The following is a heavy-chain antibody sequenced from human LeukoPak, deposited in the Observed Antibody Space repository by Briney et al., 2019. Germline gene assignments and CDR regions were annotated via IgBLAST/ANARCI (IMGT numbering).Heavy chain of an antibody. Sequence: SETLSLTCAVYGGSFSGYYWSWIRQPPGKGLEWIGEINHSGSTNYNPSLKSRVTISVDTSKNQFSLKLRSVTAADTAVYYCARGLGRIVGDWFDSWGQGTRVTVSS. V-gene: IGHV4-34*01. J-gene: IGHJ5*01. CDR2: INHSGST. CDR3: ARGLGRIVGDWFDS. D-gene: IGHD1-26*01. CDR1: GGSFSGYY.